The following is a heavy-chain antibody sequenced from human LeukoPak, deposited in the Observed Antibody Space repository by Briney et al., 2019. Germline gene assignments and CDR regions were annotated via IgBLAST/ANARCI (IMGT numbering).Heavy chain of an antibody. CDR1: GFTFSSYS. CDR3: ASDAAGLYFDY. V-gene: IGHV3-48*04. J-gene: IGHJ4*02. D-gene: IGHD6-19*01. Sequence: GGSLRLSCAASGFTFSSYSMNWVRQAPGKGLEWVSYISSSSSTIYYADSVKGRFTISRDNAKNSLYLQMDSLRAEDTAVYYCASDAAGLYFDYWGQGTLVTVSS. CDR2: ISSSSSTI.